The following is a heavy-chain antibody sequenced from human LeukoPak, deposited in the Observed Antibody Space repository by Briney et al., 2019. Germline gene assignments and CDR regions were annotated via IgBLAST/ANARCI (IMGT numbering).Heavy chain of an antibody. CDR3: AKDRDTAMVVPTAGDY. V-gene: IGHV3-30*18. CDR1: AFTFSTYG. CDR2: ISYDGSNK. D-gene: IGHD5-18*01. J-gene: IGHJ4*02. Sequence: PGGSLRLSCAASAFTFSTYGMHWVRQAPGNGLEGVAVISYDGSNKHYADSVKGRFTISRDNTKNTLYLQMNSLRAEDTAVYYCAKDRDTAMVVPTAGDYWGQGTLVTVSS.